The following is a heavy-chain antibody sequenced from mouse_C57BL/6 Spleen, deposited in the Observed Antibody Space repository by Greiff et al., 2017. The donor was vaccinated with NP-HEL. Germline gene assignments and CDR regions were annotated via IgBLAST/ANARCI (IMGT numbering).Heavy chain of an antibody. D-gene: IGHD2-2*01. CDR3: ARGGYDGYAMDY. CDR1: GYTFTSYW. Sequence: VQLQQPGAELVKPGASVKMSCKASGYTFTSYWITWVKQRPGQGLEWIGDIYPGSGSTTYNEKFTSKATLTVDTSSSTAYMQLSSLTSEDSAVYYCARGGYDGYAMDYWGQGTSVTVSS. J-gene: IGHJ4*01. CDR2: IYPGSGST. V-gene: IGHV1-55*01.